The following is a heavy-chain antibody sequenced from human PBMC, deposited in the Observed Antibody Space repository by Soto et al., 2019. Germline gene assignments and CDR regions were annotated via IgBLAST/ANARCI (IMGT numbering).Heavy chain of an antibody. V-gene: IGHV3-15*01. CDR3: TTEDSFMVRGCDY. CDR1: GFTFSNAW. J-gene: IGHJ4*02. Sequence: GGSLRLSCAASGFTFSNAWMSWVRQAPGKGLEWVGRIKSKTDGGTTDYAAPVKGRFTISRDDSKNTLYLQMNSLKTEDTAVYYCTTEDSFMVRGCDYWGQGTLVTVSS. CDR2: IKSKTDGGTT. D-gene: IGHD3-10*01.